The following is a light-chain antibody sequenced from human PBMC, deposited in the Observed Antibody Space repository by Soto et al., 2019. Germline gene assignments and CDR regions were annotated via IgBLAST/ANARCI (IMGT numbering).Light chain of an antibody. CDR2: DVS. J-gene: IGKJ1*01. V-gene: IGKV1-5*01. CDR1: PSVNSW. Sequence: DIQMTQSPSTLSASVGDRVTITCRASPSVNSWLAWYQQKPGKAPKLLIYDVSGLVSGVPSRFSGSGSETEFTLTISSLQPDDFATYYCQQYKGFSRTFGQGTKVDMK. CDR3: QQYKGFSRT.